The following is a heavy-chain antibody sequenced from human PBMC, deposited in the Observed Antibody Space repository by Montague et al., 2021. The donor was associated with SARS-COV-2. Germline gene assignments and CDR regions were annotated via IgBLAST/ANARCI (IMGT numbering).Heavy chain of an antibody. CDR1: GGSITGYF. CDR3: ARGLAELRYFDWYHYYFDY. V-gene: IGHV4-59*12. J-gene: IGHJ4*02. CDR2: MHYSGST. D-gene: IGHD3-9*01. Sequence: SETLSLTCTISGGSITGYFWTWIRQPPGKGLEWLGHMHYSGSTKYNPSLESRVTMSIDTSESQFSLHLRSVTAADTAVYYCARGLAELRYFDWYHYYFDYWGQGTLVTVSS.